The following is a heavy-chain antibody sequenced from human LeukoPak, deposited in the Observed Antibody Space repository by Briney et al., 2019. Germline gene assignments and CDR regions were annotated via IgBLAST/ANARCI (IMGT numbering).Heavy chain of an antibody. J-gene: IGHJ4*02. D-gene: IGHD5-24*01. Sequence: GGSLRLSCAASGFTFSSYAMSWVRQAPGKGLEWVSAISGSGGSTYYADSVKGRFTISRDNSKNTLYLQMHSLRAEDTAVYYCAKRRDGYNYFDYWGQGTLVTVSS. V-gene: IGHV3-23*01. CDR3: AKRRDGYNYFDY. CDR2: ISGSGGST. CDR1: GFTFSSYA.